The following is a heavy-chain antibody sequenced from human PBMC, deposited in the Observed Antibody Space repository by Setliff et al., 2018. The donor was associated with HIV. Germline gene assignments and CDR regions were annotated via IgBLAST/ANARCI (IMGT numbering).Heavy chain of an antibody. CDR2: IYYTGNT. D-gene: IGHD3-3*01. V-gene: IGHV4-39*01. CDR3: ARQQGDSRGFYPHFDY. J-gene: IGHJ4*02. Sequence: SETLSLTCTVSGVSVSGTAYYWAWIRQPPGRGLEWIGNIYYTGNTNYNSSLKSRISMSTVASKKQISLKLSAVSAADTAVYYCARQQGDSRGFYPHFDYWGQGRLVTVSS. CDR1: GVSVSGTAYY.